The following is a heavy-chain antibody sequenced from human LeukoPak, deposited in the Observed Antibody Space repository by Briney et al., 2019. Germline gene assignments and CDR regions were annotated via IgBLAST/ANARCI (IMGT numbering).Heavy chain of an antibody. J-gene: IGHJ4*02. CDR1: GGSFSGYY. V-gene: IGHV4-34*01. Sequence: SETLSLTCAVYGGSFSGYYWSWIRQPPGKGLEWIGEINHSGSTNYNPSLKSRVTISADTSKNQFSLKLSSVTAADTAVYYCARDPTDGPVDYWGQGTLVTVSS. CDR2: INHSGST. CDR3: ARDPTDGPVDY.